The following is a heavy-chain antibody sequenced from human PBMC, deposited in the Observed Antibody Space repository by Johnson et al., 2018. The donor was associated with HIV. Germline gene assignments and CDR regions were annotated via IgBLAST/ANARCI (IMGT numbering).Heavy chain of an antibody. CDR2: IGTAGDT. CDR3: TSSITMIVVATLNDAFDI. D-gene: IGHD3-22*01. CDR1: GFTFSSYD. V-gene: IGHV3-13*01. J-gene: IGHJ3*02. Sequence: VQLVESGGGLVQPGGSLRLSCAASGFTFSSYDMHWVRQATGKGLEWVSAIGTAGDTYYPGSVKGRFTISRDNSKNTLYLQMNSLKTEDTAVYYCTSSITMIVVATLNDAFDIWGQGTMVTVSS.